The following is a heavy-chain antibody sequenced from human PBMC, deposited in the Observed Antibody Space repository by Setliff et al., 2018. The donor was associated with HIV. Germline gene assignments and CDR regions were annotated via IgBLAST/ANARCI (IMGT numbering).Heavy chain of an antibody. CDR2: IYPSDSDT. Sequence: GESLTISCKGFGYRFTSYWIGWARHMPGKGLDWMGIIYPSDSDTRYSPSFQGQVTISADKSISIAYLQGNSLKASDTAMYDCARCSGSYPCDGIDGWGQGTTVTVS. V-gene: IGHV5-51*01. CDR1: GYRFTSYW. J-gene: IGHJ6*02. CDR3: ARCSGSYPCDGIDG. D-gene: IGHD1-26*01.